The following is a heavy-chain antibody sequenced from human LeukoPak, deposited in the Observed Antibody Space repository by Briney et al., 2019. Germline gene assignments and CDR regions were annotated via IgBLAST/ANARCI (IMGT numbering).Heavy chain of an antibody. CDR3: ARVAFRAARPGLGY. Sequence: GASVKVSCKASGYTFTSYGISWVRQAPGQGLEWMGWISAYNGNTNYAQKLQGRVTMTTDTSTSTAYMELRSLRSDDTAVYYCARVAFRAARPGLGYWGQGTLVTVSS. J-gene: IGHJ4*02. CDR1: GYTFTSYG. CDR2: ISAYNGNT. D-gene: IGHD6-6*01. V-gene: IGHV1-18*01.